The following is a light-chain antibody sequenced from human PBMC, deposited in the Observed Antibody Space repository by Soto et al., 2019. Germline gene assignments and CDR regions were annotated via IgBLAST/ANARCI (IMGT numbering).Light chain of an antibody. CDR1: SSDVGGYNF. Sequence: QSALTQPRSVSGSPGQSVTISCTGTSSDVGGYNFVSWYQRHPGKAPKIMIYDVNNRPSGVPDRFSGSKSGNTASLTISGLQAEDEADFYCCSYAGSYWVFGGGTKLTVL. J-gene: IGLJ3*02. CDR2: DVN. V-gene: IGLV2-11*01. CDR3: CSYAGSYWV.